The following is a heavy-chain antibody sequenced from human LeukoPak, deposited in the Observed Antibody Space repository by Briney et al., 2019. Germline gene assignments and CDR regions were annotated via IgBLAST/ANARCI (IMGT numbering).Heavy chain of an antibody. Sequence: ASVKVSCKASGYTFTSYGISWVRQAPGQGLEWMGWISAYNGNTNYAQKLQGRVTMTTDTSTSTAYMELRSLRSDDTAVYYCARDPWGSYSSSWYRCWGQGTLVTVSS. J-gene: IGHJ4*02. CDR2: ISAYNGNT. V-gene: IGHV1-18*01. CDR1: GYTFTSYG. D-gene: IGHD6-13*01. CDR3: ARDPWGSYSSSWYRC.